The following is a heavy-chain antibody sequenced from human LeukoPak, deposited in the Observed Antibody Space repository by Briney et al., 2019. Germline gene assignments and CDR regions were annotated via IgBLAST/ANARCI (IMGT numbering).Heavy chain of an antibody. Sequence: PSETLSLTCAVYGGSFSGYYWSWIRQPPGKGLEWIGEINHSGSTNYNPSLKSRVTISVDASKNQFSLKLSSVTAADTAVYYCARGTGGASWNYFDYWGQGTLVTVSS. CDR2: INHSGST. J-gene: IGHJ4*02. CDR1: GGSFSGYY. D-gene: IGHD6-13*01. CDR3: ARGTGGASWNYFDY. V-gene: IGHV4-34*01.